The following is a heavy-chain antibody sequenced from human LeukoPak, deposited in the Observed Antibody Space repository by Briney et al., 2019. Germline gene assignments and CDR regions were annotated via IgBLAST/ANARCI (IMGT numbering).Heavy chain of an antibody. Sequence: PSETLSLTCIVSDASFSSHYWTWIRQPPGKGLEWSGYISYTGSTNYNPSLKSRVTISVDTSKNQFSLKLSSVTAADTAVYYCARDPTTVIKGFDIWGQGTMVTVSS. CDR1: DASFSSHY. CDR2: ISYTGST. V-gene: IGHV4-59*11. CDR3: ARDPTTVIKGFDI. D-gene: IGHD4-17*01. J-gene: IGHJ3*02.